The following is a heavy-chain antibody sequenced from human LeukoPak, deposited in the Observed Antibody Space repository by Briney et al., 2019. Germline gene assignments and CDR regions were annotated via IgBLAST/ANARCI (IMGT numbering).Heavy chain of an antibody. V-gene: IGHV3-66*01. Sequence: GGSLRLSCAASGFTFSIYAMSWVRQAPGKGLEWVSVIYSGGSTYYADSVKGRFTISRDNSKNTLYLQMNSLRAEDTAVYYCARDVEVVVAATSQTFYYYYYMDVWGKGTTVTISS. CDR2: IYSGGST. D-gene: IGHD2-15*01. J-gene: IGHJ6*03. CDR3: ARDVEVVVAATSQTFYYYYYMDV. CDR1: GFTFSIYA.